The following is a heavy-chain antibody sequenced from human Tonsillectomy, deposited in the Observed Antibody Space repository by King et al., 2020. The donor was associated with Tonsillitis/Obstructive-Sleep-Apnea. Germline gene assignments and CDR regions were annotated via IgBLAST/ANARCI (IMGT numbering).Heavy chain of an antibody. V-gene: IGHV3-43*01. CDR3: AASEAFDY. J-gene: IGHJ4*02. CDR2: ISWDGGGT. Sequence: VQLVESGGAVVQPGGSLRLSCAASGFSFDGFTMHWVRQAPGKGLEWVSLISWDGGGTYYADSVKGRFTISRDNNRNSLYLQMRGLTTEDSALYYCAASEAFDYWGQGTLVTVSS. CDR1: GFSFDGFT.